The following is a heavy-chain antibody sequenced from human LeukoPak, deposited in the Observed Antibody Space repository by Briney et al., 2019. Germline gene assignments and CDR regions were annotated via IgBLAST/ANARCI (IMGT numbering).Heavy chain of an antibody. Sequence: GGSLRLSCAASGFTFSNYGMGWVRQAPGKGLEWVSHISGSGDSTYYADSVKGRFTISRDTSKDTLHLQMNSLRAEDTAVYYCARCSGGSCYQPFDPWGQGTLVTVSS. CDR2: ISGSGDST. V-gene: IGHV3-23*01. CDR3: ARCSGGSCYQPFDP. CDR1: GFTFSNYG. J-gene: IGHJ5*02. D-gene: IGHD2-15*01.